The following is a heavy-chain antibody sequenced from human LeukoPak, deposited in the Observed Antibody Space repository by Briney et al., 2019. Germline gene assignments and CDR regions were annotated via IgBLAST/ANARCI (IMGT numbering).Heavy chain of an antibody. Sequence: SETLSLTCAVSVGSLSGYYWIWIRQPPGAGLEWIGYVNAVGSTRYNPSLSSPLTISVDKPKNQCSLKLNSVTAADPAVYFCARRVPAASGGGFDYWGQGTLVAVPS. V-gene: IGHV4-4*08. CDR3: ARRVPAASGGGFDY. J-gene: IGHJ4*02. D-gene: IGHD2-2*01. CDR1: VGSLSGYY. CDR2: VNAVGST.